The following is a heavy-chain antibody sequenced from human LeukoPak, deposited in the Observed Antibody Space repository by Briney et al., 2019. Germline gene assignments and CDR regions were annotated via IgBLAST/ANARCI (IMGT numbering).Heavy chain of an antibody. D-gene: IGHD5-18*01. Sequence: SVKVSCKASGGTFSSYAISWVRQAPGQGLEWMGRIIPILGIANYAQKFQGRVTITADKSTSTAYMELSSLRSEDTAVYYCASFLGYSYGGSRAFDIWGQGTMVTVSS. V-gene: IGHV1-69*04. CDR1: GGTFSSYA. J-gene: IGHJ3*02. CDR2: IIPILGIA. CDR3: ASFLGYSYGGSRAFDI.